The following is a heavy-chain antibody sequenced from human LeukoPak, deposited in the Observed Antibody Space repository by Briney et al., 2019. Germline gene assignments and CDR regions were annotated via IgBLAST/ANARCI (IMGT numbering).Heavy chain of an antibody. V-gene: IGHV4-4*07. CDR1: GVSISSYY. CDR2: IYTSGST. CDR3: ARDWAVPASNWFDP. J-gene: IGHJ5*02. D-gene: IGHD2-2*01. Sequence: SETLSLTCTVSGVSISSYYWSWIRQPAGKGLEGIGRIYTSGSTNYNPSLKSRVTMSVDTSKNQFSLKLSSVTAADTAVYYCARDWAVPASNWFDPWGQGTLVTVSS.